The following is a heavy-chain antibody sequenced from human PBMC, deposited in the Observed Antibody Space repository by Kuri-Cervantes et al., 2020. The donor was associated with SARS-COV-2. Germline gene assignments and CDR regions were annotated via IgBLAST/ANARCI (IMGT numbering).Heavy chain of an antibody. CDR3: ARDASYSGSYGSFQH. CDR2: IKQDGSEK. D-gene: IGHD1-26*01. CDR1: GFTFSSYW. Sequence: GGSLRLSCAASGFTFSSYWMSWVRQAPGKGLEWVANIKQDGSEKYYADSVKGRFTISRDNSKNTLYLQMNTLKTEDTAMFYCARDASYSGSYGSFQHWGQGTLVTVSS. V-gene: IGHV3-7*01. J-gene: IGHJ1*01.